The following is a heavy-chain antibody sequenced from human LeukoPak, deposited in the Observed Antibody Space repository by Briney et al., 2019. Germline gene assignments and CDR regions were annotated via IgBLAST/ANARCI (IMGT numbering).Heavy chain of an antibody. V-gene: IGHV1-24*01. J-gene: IGHJ5*02. CDR2: VDPDDGQR. D-gene: IGHD4-11*01. Sequence: GASVKVPCKISGYTLNDISVHWVRQPPGKGLEWMGGVDPDDGQRVYAQRFQGRVTMTEDTSTNTAYMELSRLRSEDTAVYFCAAVSGHYTLLDAWGQGALDTVST. CDR3: AAVSGHYTLLDA. CDR1: GYTLNDIS.